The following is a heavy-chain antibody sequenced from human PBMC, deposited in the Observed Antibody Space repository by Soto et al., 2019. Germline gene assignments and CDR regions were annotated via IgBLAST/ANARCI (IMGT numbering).Heavy chain of an antibody. V-gene: IGHV5-51*01. CDR2: IYPGDSDT. Sequence: GEALKISCKGSGYSFTSYWIGWVRQMPGKGLEWMGIIYPGDSDTRYSPSFQGQVTISADKSISTAYLQWSSLKASDTAMYYCARRVGTPYYGMDVWGQGTTVTVSS. CDR1: GYSFTSYW. J-gene: IGHJ6*02. CDR3: ARRVGTPYYGMDV. D-gene: IGHD1-1*01.